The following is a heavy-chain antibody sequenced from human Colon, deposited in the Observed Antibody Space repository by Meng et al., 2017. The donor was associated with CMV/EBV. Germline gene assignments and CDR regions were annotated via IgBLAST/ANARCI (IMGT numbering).Heavy chain of an antibody. CDR1: GFTFSGYS. CDR3: ARVWAGATDY. Sequence: LSCAASGFTFSGYSMNWVRQAPGKGLEWVSSISSSSSYIYYADSVKGRFTISRDNAKNSLYLQMNSLRAEDTAVYYCARVWAGATDYWGQGTLVTVSS. J-gene: IGHJ4*02. V-gene: IGHV3-21*01. CDR2: ISSSSSYI. D-gene: IGHD1-26*01.